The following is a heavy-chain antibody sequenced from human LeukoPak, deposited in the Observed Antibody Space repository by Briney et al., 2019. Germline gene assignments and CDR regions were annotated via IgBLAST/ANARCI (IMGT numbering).Heavy chain of an antibody. D-gene: IGHD3-10*01. Sequence: GRSLRLSCAASGFTFSSYGMHWVRQAPGKGLEWVAVIWYDGSNKYYADSVKGRFTISRDNSKNTLYLQMNSLRAEDTAVYYCAKDYYYGSGSSYFDYWGQGTLVTVSS. J-gene: IGHJ4*02. CDR2: IWYDGSNK. CDR3: AKDYYYGSGSSYFDY. V-gene: IGHV3-33*06. CDR1: GFTFSSYG.